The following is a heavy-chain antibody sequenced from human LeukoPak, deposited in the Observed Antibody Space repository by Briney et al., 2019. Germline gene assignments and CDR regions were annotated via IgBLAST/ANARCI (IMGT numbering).Heavy chain of an antibody. CDR2: IYTSGST. CDR3: AREGPLWPFDY. D-gene: IGHD2/OR15-2a*01. J-gene: IGHJ4*02. CDR1: GGSISSYY. V-gene: IGHV4-4*07. Sequence: PSETLSLTCTVSGGSISSYYWSWVRQPAGKGLEWIGRIYTSGSTNYNPSLKSRVTMSVDTSKNQFSLKLSSVTAADTAVYYCAREGPLWPFDYWGQRTLVTVSS.